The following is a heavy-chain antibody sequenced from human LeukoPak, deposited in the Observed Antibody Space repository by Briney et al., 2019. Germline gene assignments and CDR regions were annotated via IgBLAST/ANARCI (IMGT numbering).Heavy chain of an antibody. CDR2: INPNSGGT. CDR3: ARGGSNWGSNYYYYMDV. Sequence: ASVKVSCKASGYTFTGYYMHWVRQASGQGLEWMGWINPNSGGTNYAQKFQGRVTMTRDTSISTAYMELSRLRSDDTAVYYCARGGSNWGSNYYYYMDVWGKGTTVTVSS. CDR1: GYTFTGYY. D-gene: IGHD7-27*01. V-gene: IGHV1-2*02. J-gene: IGHJ6*03.